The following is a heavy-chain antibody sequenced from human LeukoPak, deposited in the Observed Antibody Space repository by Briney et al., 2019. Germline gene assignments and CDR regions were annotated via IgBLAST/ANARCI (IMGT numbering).Heavy chain of an antibody. CDR3: AREIVVGASDY. J-gene: IGHJ4*02. D-gene: IGHD1-26*01. Sequence: GGSLRLSCAASGSTFSSYAMHWVRQAPGKGLEWVAVISYDGSNKYYADSVKGRFTISRDNSKNTLYLQMNSLRAEGTAVYYCAREIVVGASDYWGQGTLVTVSS. V-gene: IGHV3-30-3*01. CDR2: ISYDGSNK. CDR1: GSTFSSYA.